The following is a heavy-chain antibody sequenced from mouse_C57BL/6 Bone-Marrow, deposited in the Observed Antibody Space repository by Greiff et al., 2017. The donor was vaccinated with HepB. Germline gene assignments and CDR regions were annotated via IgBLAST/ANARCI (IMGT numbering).Heavy chain of an antibody. CDR2: INPSTGGT. CDR1: GYSFTGYY. J-gene: IGHJ3*01. D-gene: IGHD4-1*01. Sequence: VQLQQSGPELVKPGASVKISCKASGYSFTGYYMNWVKQSPEKSLEWIGEINPSTGGTTYNQKFKAKATLTVDKSSSTAYMQLKSLTSEDSAVYYCARLTGKGAWFAYWGQGTLVSVSA. V-gene: IGHV1-42*01. CDR3: ARLTGKGAWFAY.